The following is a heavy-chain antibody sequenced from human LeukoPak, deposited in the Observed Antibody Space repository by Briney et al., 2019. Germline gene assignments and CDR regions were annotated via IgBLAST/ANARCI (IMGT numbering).Heavy chain of an antibody. CDR1: GYTFTSYG. V-gene: IGHV1-18*01. Sequence: GASVKVSCKASGYTFTSYGISWVRQAPGQGLEWMGWISAYNGNTNYAQKLQGRVTMTTDTSTSTAYMELRSLRSDDTAVYYCARERDSSSWYGANWFDPWGQETLVTVSS. J-gene: IGHJ5*02. CDR2: ISAYNGNT. D-gene: IGHD6-13*01. CDR3: ARERDSSSWYGANWFDP.